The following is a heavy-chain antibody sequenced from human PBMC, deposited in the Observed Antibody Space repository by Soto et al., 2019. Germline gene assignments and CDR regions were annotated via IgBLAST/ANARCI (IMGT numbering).Heavy chain of an antibody. Sequence: PGGSLRLSCAASGFTFSSYGMHWVRQAPGKGLEWVAVIWYDGSNKYYADSVKGRFTISRDNSKNTLYLQMNSLRAEDTAVYYCARDDAVLSLDYYYMDVWRQGTPVTVSS. CDR2: IWYDGSNK. CDR1: GFTFSSYG. J-gene: IGHJ6*03. CDR3: ARDDAVLSLDYYYMDV. D-gene: IGHD1-1*01. V-gene: IGHV3-33*01.